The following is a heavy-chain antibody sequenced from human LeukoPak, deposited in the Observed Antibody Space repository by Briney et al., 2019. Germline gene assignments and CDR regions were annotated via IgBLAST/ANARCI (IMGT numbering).Heavy chain of an antibody. D-gene: IGHD6-19*01. CDR1: GFTFRDYA. CDR2: IRSKNFGGTT. J-gene: IGHJ4*02. CDR3: TRPVAGYFFEY. Sequence: GGSLRLSCTTSGFTFRDYALSWVRQAPGKGLEWLGFIRSKNFGGTTDYAASVKGRITISRDDSKSIVYLQMNGLKTEDTAVYYCTRPVAGYFFEYWGQGTLVTVSS. V-gene: IGHV3-49*04.